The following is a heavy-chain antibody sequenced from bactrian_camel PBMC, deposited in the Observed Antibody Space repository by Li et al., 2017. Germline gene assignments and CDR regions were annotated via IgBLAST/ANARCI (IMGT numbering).Heavy chain of an antibody. CDR3: GADHRPLCLIAGTNYENTN. CDR1: GMRYPFFS. D-gene: IGHD4*01. Sequence: HVQLVESGGGSVQAGESLTLSCAASGMRYPFFSMAWFRQAPGKEREGVARIESSGTIEYRDSVKGRFTVSRDTAKNTLALQMNDLKLEDTGIYYCGADHRPLCLIAGTNYENTNWGQGTQVTVS. CDR2: IESSGTI. V-gene: IGHV3S53*01. J-gene: IGHJ4*01.